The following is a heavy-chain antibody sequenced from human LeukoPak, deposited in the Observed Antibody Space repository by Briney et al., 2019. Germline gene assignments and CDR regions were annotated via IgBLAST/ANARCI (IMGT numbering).Heavy chain of an antibody. CDR1: GGSISSSTYY. CDR3: ARAVAVTGGAFDY. CDR2: IHYSGST. J-gene: IGHJ4*02. D-gene: IGHD6-19*01. V-gene: IGHV4-39*01. Sequence: SETLSLTCTVSGGSISSSTYYWGWIRRPPGKGLEWIGSIHYSGSTYYNPSLKSRVTISVDTSKNQFSLKMSFVTAADTAVYYCARAVAVTGGAFDYWGQGTLVTVSS.